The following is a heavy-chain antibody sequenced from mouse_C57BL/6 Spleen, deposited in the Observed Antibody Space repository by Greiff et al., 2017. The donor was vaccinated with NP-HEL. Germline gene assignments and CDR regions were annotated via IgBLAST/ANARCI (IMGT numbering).Heavy chain of an antibody. D-gene: IGHD1-1*01. J-gene: IGHJ1*03. V-gene: IGHV14-4*01. CDR1: GFNIKDDY. Sequence: VQLKESGAELVRPGASVKLSCTASGFNIKDDYMHWVKQRPEQGLEWIGWIDPENGDTEYASKFQGKATITADTSSNTAYLQLSSLTSEDTAVYYCTFAITTVVASDVWGTGTTVTVSS. CDR3: TFAITTVVASDV. CDR2: IDPENGDT.